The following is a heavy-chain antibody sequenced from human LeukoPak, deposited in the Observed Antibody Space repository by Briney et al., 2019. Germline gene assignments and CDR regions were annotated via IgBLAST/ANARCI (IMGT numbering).Heavy chain of an antibody. CDR2: ISSSSSYI. Sequence: GGSLRLSCAASGFTFSSYSMNWVRQAPGKGLEWVSSISSSSSYIYYADSVKGRFTISRDNSKNTLYLQMNSLRAEDTAVYYCAKKPIYYARPTYFDYWGQGTLVTVSS. J-gene: IGHJ4*02. V-gene: IGHV3-21*04. D-gene: IGHD2-2*01. CDR1: GFTFSSYS. CDR3: AKKPIYYARPTYFDY.